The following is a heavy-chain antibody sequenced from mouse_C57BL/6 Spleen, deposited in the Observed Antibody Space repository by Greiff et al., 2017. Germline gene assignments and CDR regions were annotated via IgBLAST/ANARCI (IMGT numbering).Heavy chain of an antibody. CDR1: GYTFTDYY. CDR3: ARGNYGSSYCFDY. D-gene: IGHD1-1*01. Sequence: EVQLQQSGPVLVKPGASVKMSCKASGYTFTDYYMNWVKQSHGKSLEWIGVINPYNGGTSYNQKFKGKATLTVDKSSSPAYMELNSLTSEDSAVYYCARGNYGSSYCFDYWGQGTTLTVSS. V-gene: IGHV1-19*01. CDR2: INPYNGGT. J-gene: IGHJ2*01.